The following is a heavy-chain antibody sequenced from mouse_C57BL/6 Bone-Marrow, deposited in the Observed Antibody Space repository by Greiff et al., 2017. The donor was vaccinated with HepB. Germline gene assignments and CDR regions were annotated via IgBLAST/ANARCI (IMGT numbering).Heavy chain of an antibody. CDR1: GYTFTSYW. CDR3: ARGIGLRRRGGAMDY. D-gene: IGHD2-4*01. J-gene: IGHJ4*01. Sequence: QVQLKESGAELVKPGASVKLSCKASGYTFTSYWMHWVKQRPGQGLEWIGMIHPNSGSTNYNEKFKSKATLTVDKSSSTAYMQLSSLTSEDSAVYYGARGIGLRRRGGAMDYWGQGTSVTVSS. CDR2: IHPNSGST. V-gene: IGHV1-64*01.